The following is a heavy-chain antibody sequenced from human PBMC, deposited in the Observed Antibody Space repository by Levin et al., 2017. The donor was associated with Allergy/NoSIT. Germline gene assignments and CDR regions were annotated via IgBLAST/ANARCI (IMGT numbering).Heavy chain of an antibody. Sequence: GESLKISCAASGFTFSTYAMSWVRQAPGKGPEWVSALTDSGGDTYYADSVKGRFTISRDNSKNTLFLQMNTLRADDTAVYYCAVLGFCSSTACSPVYWGQGTLVTVSS. D-gene: IGHD2-2*01. J-gene: IGHJ4*02. CDR2: LTDSGGDT. CDR3: AVLGFCSSTACSPVY. CDR1: GFTFSTYA. V-gene: IGHV3-23*01.